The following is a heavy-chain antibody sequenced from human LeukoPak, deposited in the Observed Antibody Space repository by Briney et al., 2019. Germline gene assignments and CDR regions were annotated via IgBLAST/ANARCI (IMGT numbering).Heavy chain of an antibody. CDR1: GGSISSYY. D-gene: IGHD6-25*01. V-gene: IGHV4-4*07. Sequence: SETLSLTCTVSGGSISSYYWSWIRQPAGKGLEWIGRIYTLGSTNYNPSLKSRVTMSLDTSRNQFSQKLTSVTAADTAVYYCARDRGGNIAAKFDPWGQGTLVTVSS. J-gene: IGHJ5*02. CDR3: ARDRGGNIAAKFDP. CDR2: IYTLGST.